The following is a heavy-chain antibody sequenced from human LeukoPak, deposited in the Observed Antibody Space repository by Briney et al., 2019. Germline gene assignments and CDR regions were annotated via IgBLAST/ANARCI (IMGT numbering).Heavy chain of an antibody. V-gene: IGHV3-49*03. CDR1: GLILGDYG. Sequence: GGSLTLSCTSSGLILGDYGMSWFRQAPGKGLEWVGFIRKKTSGEAPQYAASVSGRFTISIDDSNIIASLQVKSLRTEDTGVYFCSRGGGCDFWLDYWGQGTLVTVSS. D-gene: IGHD3-3*01. CDR2: IRKKTSGEAP. CDR3: SRGGGCDFWLDY. J-gene: IGHJ4*02.